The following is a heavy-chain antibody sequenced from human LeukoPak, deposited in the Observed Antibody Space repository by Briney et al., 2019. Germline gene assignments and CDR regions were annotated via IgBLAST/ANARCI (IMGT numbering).Heavy chain of an antibody. CDR1: GYSFTSYW. CDR3: ATAMSSMVVTPLFDY. Sequence: GESLKISCKGSGYSFTSYWIGWVRQMPGKGLEWMGIIYPGDSDTRYSPSFQGQVTISADKSISTAYLQWSSLKASDTAMYYCATAMSSMVVTPLFDYWSQGTLVTVSS. J-gene: IGHJ4*02. D-gene: IGHD4-23*01. CDR2: IYPGDSDT. V-gene: IGHV5-51*01.